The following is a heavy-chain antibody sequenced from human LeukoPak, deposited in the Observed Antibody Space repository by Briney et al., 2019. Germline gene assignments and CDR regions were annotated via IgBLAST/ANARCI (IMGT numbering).Heavy chain of an antibody. CDR2: INHSGST. Sequence: SETLSLTCAVYGGSFSGYYWSWIRQPPGKGLEWIGEINHSGSTNYNPSLKGRVTISVDTSKNQFSLKLSSVTAADTAVYYCATPSYDSSGSYFDYWGQGTLVTVSS. CDR1: GGSFSGYY. D-gene: IGHD3-22*01. CDR3: ATPSYDSSGSYFDY. V-gene: IGHV4-34*01. J-gene: IGHJ4*02.